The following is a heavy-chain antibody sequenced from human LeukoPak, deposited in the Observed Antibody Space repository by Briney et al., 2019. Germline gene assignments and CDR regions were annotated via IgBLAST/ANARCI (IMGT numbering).Heavy chain of an antibody. Sequence: PGGSLRLSCAASGFTFSSYWMNWVRQAPGKGLEWVSSISSSSSYIYYADSVKGRFTISRDNAKNSLYLQMNSLRAEDTAVYYCARVPLRFLEWLDPLDYWGQGTLVTVSS. J-gene: IGHJ4*02. CDR3: ARVPLRFLEWLDPLDY. V-gene: IGHV3-21*01. D-gene: IGHD3-3*01. CDR1: GFTFSSYW. CDR2: ISSSSSYI.